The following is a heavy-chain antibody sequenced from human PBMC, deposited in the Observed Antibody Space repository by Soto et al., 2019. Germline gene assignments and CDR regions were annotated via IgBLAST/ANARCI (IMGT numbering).Heavy chain of an antibody. CDR3: ARDLLGFPAFDI. Sequence: SETLSLTCTVSGGSISSGGYYWSWIRQHPGKGLEWIGYIYYSGSTYYNPSLKSRVTISVDTSKNQFSLKLSSVTAADTAVYYCARDLLGFPAFDIWGQGTMVTVSS. J-gene: IGHJ3*02. CDR1: GGSISSGGYY. CDR2: IYYSGST. D-gene: IGHD1-26*01. V-gene: IGHV4-31*03.